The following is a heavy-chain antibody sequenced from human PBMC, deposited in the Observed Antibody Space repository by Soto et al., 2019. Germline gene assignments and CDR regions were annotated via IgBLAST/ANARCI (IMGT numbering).Heavy chain of an antibody. V-gene: IGHV3-21*06. Sequence: KAGGSLRLSCEGSGFNFRNFNMIWVRQAPGKGLEWVSPVSGSSSYIYYADSVKGRFTVSRDNANNLVFLQMNGLRPEDTAMYYCARDLRGHYGPWGQGTMVTVSS. CDR3: ARDLRGHYGP. CDR1: GFNFRNFN. J-gene: IGHJ3*01. CDR2: VSGSSSYI. D-gene: IGHD4-17*01.